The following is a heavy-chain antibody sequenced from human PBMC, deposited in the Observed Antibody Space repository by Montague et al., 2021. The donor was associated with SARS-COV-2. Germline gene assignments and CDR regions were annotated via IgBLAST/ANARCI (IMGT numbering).Heavy chain of an antibody. J-gene: IGHJ2*01. CDR1: GGSISSYY. CDR2: FYTTGST. V-gene: IGHV4-4*07. CDR3: ARSTFYSSGWWDNWYFDL. Sequence: SETLSLTCTASGGSISSYYWSWIRQPPGKGLEWIGRFYTTGSTNYNPSLKSRVTMSVDTSKNQFSLKLSSVTAADTAVYYCARSTFYSSGWWDNWYFDLWGRGTLVTVSS. D-gene: IGHD6-19*01.